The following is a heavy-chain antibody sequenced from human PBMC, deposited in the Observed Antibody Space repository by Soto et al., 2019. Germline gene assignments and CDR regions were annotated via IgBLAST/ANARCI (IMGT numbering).Heavy chain of an antibody. CDR2: IYYSGST. J-gene: IGHJ2*01. V-gene: IGHV4-31*03. CDR1: GGSISSGGYY. Sequence: PSETLSLTCTVSGGSISSGGYYWSWIRQHPGKGLEWIGYIYYSGSTYYNPSLKSRATISVDTSKNQFSLKLSSVTAADTAVYYCARGAGYGDSYWYFDLWGRGTLVTSPQ. D-gene: IGHD4-17*01. CDR3: ARGAGYGDSYWYFDL.